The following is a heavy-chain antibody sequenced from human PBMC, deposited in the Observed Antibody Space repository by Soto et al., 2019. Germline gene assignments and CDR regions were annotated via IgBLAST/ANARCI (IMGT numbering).Heavy chain of an antibody. CDR3: ESAGGTGTAGFDF. CDR1: GYTFSGFY. Sequence: GASAKISCKDAGYTFSGFYMHWVRQAPGQGLEWMGWSNPNSGGTKSAEKSQGRVTMASDTSISTAYMELSRLTSDDTAVYYCESAGGTGTAGFDFWGQGTQVTVSS. J-gene: IGHJ4*02. V-gene: IGHV1-2*02. D-gene: IGHD6-13*01. CDR2: SNPNSGGT.